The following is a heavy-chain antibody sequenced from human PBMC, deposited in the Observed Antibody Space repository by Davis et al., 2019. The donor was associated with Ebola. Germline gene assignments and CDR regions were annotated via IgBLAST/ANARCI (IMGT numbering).Heavy chain of an antibody. CDR1: GYTFAAYY. V-gene: IGHV1-2*06. CDR3: ASVTGVFGYYFEN. D-gene: IGHD6-19*01. J-gene: IGHJ4*02. Sequence: ASVKVSCKASGYTFAAYYIHWVRQAPGQGLEWMGQINPNLGDTIYAQKFQGRVTMTRDTSINTAYMYLSSLRSDETAMYYCASVTGVFGYYFENWGQGTLVTVSS. CDR2: INPNLGDT.